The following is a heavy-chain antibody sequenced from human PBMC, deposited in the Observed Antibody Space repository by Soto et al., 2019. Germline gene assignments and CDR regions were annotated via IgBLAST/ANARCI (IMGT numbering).Heavy chain of an antibody. CDR3: ARHEGSIFGLVIRRLESCFVP. CDR1: GGSISSYY. Sequence: SETLSLTCTVHGGSISSYYWSWIRQPPGKRLEWIGYIYYSGSTNYNPSLKSRVTISVDTSKNQFSLKLSSVTAADTAVYYCARHEGSIFGLVIRRLESCFVPWGKGTLVTVSS. CDR2: IYYSGST. D-gene: IGHD3-3*01. J-gene: IGHJ5*02. V-gene: IGHV4-59*08.